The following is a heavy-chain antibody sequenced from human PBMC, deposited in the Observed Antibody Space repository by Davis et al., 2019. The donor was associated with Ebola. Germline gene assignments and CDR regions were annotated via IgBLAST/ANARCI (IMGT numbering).Heavy chain of an antibody. Sequence: PGGSLRLSCAASGFTFSSYGMHWVRQAPGKGLEWVAVIWYDGSNKYYADSVKGRFTISRDNSKNTLYLQMNSLRAEDTAVYYCAKDIVVVPAAKPLGGFDYWGQGTLVTVSS. CDR1: GFTFSSYG. CDR3: AKDIVVVPAAKPLGGFDY. J-gene: IGHJ4*02. D-gene: IGHD2-2*01. CDR2: IWYDGSNK. V-gene: IGHV3-33*06.